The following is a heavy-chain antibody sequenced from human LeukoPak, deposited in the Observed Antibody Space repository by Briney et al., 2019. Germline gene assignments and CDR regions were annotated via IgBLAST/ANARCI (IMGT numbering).Heavy chain of an antibody. Sequence: GGSLRLSCAASGFTVSSNYMSWVRQAPGKGLEWVSVIYSGGSTYCADSVKGRFTISRDNSKNTLYLQMNSLRAEDTAVYYCARSLWFGELLFLYDCWGQGTLVTVSS. CDR1: GFTVSSNY. CDR2: IYSGGST. J-gene: IGHJ4*02. V-gene: IGHV3-53*01. D-gene: IGHD3-10*01. CDR3: ARSLWFGELLFLYDC.